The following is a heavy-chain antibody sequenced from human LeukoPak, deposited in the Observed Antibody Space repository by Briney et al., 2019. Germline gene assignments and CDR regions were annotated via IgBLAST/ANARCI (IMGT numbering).Heavy chain of an antibody. J-gene: IGHJ4*02. CDR3: ARESKVVPAAGYFDY. CDR1: GYTFTSYY. CDR2: INPSDGST. V-gene: IGHV1-46*01. D-gene: IGHD2-2*01. Sequence: ASVKVSCKASGYTFTSYYMHWVRQAPGQGLEWMGIINPSDGSTSYAQKFQGRVTMTRDTSTSTVYMELSSLRSEDTAVYYCARESKVVPAAGYFDYWGQGTLVTVSS.